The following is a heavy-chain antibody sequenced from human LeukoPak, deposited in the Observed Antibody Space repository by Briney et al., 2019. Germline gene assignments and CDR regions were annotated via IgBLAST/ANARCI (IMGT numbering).Heavy chain of an antibody. CDR1: GGTFSSYA. Sequence: ASVKVSCKASGGTFSSYAISWVRQAPGQGLEWMGGIIPIFGTANYAQKFQGRVTITADKSTSTAYMELSSLRSEDTAVYYCARDREMATPTNYWYFDLWGRGTLVTVSS. D-gene: IGHD5-24*01. J-gene: IGHJ2*01. V-gene: IGHV1-69*06. CDR2: IIPIFGTA. CDR3: ARDREMATPTNYWYFDL.